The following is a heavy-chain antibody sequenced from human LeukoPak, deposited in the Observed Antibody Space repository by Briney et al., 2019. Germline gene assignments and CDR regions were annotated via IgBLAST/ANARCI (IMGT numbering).Heavy chain of an antibody. CDR3: AKSSYYYDSSGTPFDY. V-gene: IGHV3-11*01. CDR1: GFTFSDYY. CDR2: ISSSGSTI. Sequence: AGGSLRLSCAASGFTFSDYYMSWIRQAPGKGLEWVSYISSSGSTIYYADSVKGRFTISRDNAKNSLYLQMNSLRAEDTALYYCAKSSYYYDSSGTPFDYWGQGTLVTVSS. D-gene: IGHD3-22*01. J-gene: IGHJ4*02.